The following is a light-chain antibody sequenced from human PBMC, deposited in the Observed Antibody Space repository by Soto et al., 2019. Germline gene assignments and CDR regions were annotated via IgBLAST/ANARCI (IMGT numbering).Light chain of an antibody. J-gene: IGKJ3*01. Sequence: DIQMTQSPSSLSASVGDRVTITCRASQSISTYLSWYQQKPGQAPKVLIYAASRLERGVPSRFSGSGSVTDFGLTLSSLQPEDFSTYYFPQNYETPFTFGPGTTV. CDR1: QSISTY. CDR2: AAS. CDR3: PQNYETPFT. V-gene: IGKV1-39*01.